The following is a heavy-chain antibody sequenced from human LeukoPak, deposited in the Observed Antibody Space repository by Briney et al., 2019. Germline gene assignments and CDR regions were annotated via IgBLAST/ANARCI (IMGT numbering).Heavy chain of an antibody. V-gene: IGHV3-66*01. CDR2: IYSGGST. CDR3: AREPRYYYYGMDV. J-gene: IGHJ6*02. Sequence: SVIYSGGSTYYTDSVKGRFTISRDNSKNTLYLQMNSLRAEDTAVYYCAREPRYYYYGMDVWGQGTTVTVSS.